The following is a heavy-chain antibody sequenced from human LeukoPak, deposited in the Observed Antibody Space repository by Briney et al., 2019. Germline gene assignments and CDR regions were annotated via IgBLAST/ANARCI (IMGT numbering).Heavy chain of an antibody. CDR2: ISSSSSYI. CDR1: GFTFSSYS. CDR3: ASVPRRGY. V-gene: IGHV3-21*01. Sequence: GGSLRLSCAASGFTFSSYSMNWVRQAPGEGLEWVSSISSSSSYIYYADSVKGRFTISRDNAKNSLYLQMNSLRAEDTAVYYCASVPRRGYWGQGTLVTVSS. J-gene: IGHJ4*02. D-gene: IGHD3-10*01.